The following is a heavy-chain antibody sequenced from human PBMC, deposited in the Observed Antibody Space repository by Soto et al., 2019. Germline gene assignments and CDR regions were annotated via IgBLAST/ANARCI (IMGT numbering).Heavy chain of an antibody. V-gene: IGHV4-30-4*01. CDR2: IYYSGST. J-gene: IGHJ6*02. CDR1: GGSISSGDYY. D-gene: IGHD3-3*01. CDR3: ARDSAITIFGVALASYGMDV. Sequence: SETLSLTCTVSGGSISSGDYYWSWIRQPPGKGLEWIGYIYYSGSTYYNPSLKSRVTISVDTSKNQFSLKLGSVTAADTAVYYCARDSAITIFGVALASYGMDVWGQGTTVTVSS.